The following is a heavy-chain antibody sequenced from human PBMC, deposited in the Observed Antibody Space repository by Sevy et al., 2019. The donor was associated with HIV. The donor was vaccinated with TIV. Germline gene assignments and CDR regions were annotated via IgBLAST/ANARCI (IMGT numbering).Heavy chain of an antibody. J-gene: IGHJ4*02. D-gene: IGHD4-17*01. CDR2: IYHSGSA. Sequence: SETLSLTCAVSGGSISSGGYSWSWIRQPPGKGLEWIGYIYHSGSAYYNPSLKSRVTISVDRSKNQFSLKLSSVTAADTAVYYRARGGFNHDYGDYRLDYWGQGTLVTVSS. CDR1: GGSISSGGYS. V-gene: IGHV4-30-2*01. CDR3: ARGGFNHDYGDYRLDY.